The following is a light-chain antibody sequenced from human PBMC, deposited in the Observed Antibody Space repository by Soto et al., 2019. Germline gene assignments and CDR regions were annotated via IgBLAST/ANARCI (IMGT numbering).Light chain of an antibody. Sequence: EIVMTQSPATLSVSPGERATLSCRASQSVSNNLVWYQQKPGQAPRLLISGASTRATGIPVRFSGSGSGTEVTLTISSLQSEDFAVYYCQQYNNWLMYAFGQGTKLEIK. V-gene: IGKV3-15*01. CDR2: GAS. CDR3: QQYNNWLMYA. CDR1: QSVSNN. J-gene: IGKJ2*01.